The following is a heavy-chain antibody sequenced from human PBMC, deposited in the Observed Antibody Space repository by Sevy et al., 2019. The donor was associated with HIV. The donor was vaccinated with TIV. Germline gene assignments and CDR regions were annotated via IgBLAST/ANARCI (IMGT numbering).Heavy chain of an antibody. CDR3: ARSLADYYYGMDV. J-gene: IGHJ6*02. CDR2: IYYNGRT. Sequence: SVTLSLTCTVSGASISSYYWSWIRQPPGKGLEWVGYIYYNGRTNYNPSLKSRVTISVDTSKNQFSLKLISVTAADTAVYYCARSLADYYYGMDVWGQGTTVTVSS. CDR1: GASISSYY. V-gene: IGHV4-59*01.